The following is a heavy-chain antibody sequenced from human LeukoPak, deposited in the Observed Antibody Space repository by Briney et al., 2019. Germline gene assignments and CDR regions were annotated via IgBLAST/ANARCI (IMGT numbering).Heavy chain of an antibody. CDR2: IYYSGST. CDR3: ARHPIRTMDLKYDILTGPFDY. CDR1: GGSISSGDYY. V-gene: IGHV4-30-4*01. Sequence: SQTLSLTCTVSGGSISSGDYYWSWIRQPPGKGLEWIGYIYYSGSTYYNPSLKSRATISVDTSKNQFSLKLSSVTAADTAVYYCARHPIRTMDLKYDILTGPFDYWGQGTLVTVSS. D-gene: IGHD3-9*01. J-gene: IGHJ4*02.